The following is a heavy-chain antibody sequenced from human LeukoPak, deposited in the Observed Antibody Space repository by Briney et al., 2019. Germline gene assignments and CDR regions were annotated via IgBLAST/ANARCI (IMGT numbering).Heavy chain of an antibody. CDR3: ARVLYYFDSSGYYASDL. D-gene: IGHD3-22*01. V-gene: IGHV3-7*01. CDR1: GFTFSHYW. J-gene: IGHJ5*02. CDR2: IEQDGSEK. Sequence: GGSLRLSCAASGFTFSHYWMSWVRQAPGKGLGWVANIEQDGSEKHYVASLRGRFTISNDHAKNSLDLQMISLRAEDTAVYFCARVLYYFDSSGYYASDLWGQGTLVTVSS.